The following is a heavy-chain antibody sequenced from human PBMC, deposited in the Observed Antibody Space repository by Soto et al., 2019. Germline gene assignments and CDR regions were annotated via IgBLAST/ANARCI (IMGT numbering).Heavy chain of an antibody. CDR1: GFTFSSYF. CDR2: IWYDGSNK. J-gene: IGHJ6*02. CDR3: ARDRITYYYYGMDV. Sequence: PEGSLRLSCAASGFTFSSYFMHWVRQAPGEGLEWVAVIWYDGSNKYYADSVKGRFTISRDNSKNTLYLQMNSLRAEDTAVYYCARDRITYYYYGMDVWGQGTTVTVSS. V-gene: IGHV3-33*01.